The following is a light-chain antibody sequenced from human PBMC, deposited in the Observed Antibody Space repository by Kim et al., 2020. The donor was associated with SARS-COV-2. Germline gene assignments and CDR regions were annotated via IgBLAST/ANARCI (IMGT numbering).Light chain of an antibody. V-gene: IGKV3-11*01. CDR2: DAS. CDR3: QQRSNWPPYT. CDR1: QSISSY. J-gene: IGKJ2*01. Sequence: LSPGERATLPCRASQSISSYLAWYQQNPGQAPRLLIYDASTRAAGIPARFSGSGSGTDFTLTISSLEPEDFAVYYCQQRSNWPPYTFGQGTKLEI.